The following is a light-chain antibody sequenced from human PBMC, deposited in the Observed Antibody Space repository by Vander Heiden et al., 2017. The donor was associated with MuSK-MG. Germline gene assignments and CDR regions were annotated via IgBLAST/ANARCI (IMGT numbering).Light chain of an antibody. CDR3: QVWDSSSDHVV. V-gene: IGLV3-21*02. CDR1: NIGSKS. J-gene: IGLJ2*01. CDR2: DDS. Sequence: SYVLTQPPSVSVAPGQTASITCGGSNIGSKSVHWYQQRPGQAPVLVVYDDSDRPSAIPERFSGSNSGTTATLTISRVEAGDEADYYCQVWDSSSDHVVFGGGTKVTVL.